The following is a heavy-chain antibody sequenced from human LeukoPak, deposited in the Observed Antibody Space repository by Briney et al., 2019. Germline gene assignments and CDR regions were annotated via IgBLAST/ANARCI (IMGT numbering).Heavy chain of an antibody. J-gene: IGHJ6*03. Sequence: GGSLRLSCAASGFTFSSYAMHWVRQAPGKGLEWVAVISYDGSNKYYADSVKGRFTISRDNSKNTLYLQMNSLRAEDTAIYYCAKNGDRGAYCSGGSCYPYYYYNMDVWGKGTTVTISS. V-gene: IGHV3-30*04. D-gene: IGHD2-15*01. CDR1: GFTFSSYA. CDR2: ISYDGSNK. CDR3: AKNGDRGAYCSGGSCYPYYYYNMDV.